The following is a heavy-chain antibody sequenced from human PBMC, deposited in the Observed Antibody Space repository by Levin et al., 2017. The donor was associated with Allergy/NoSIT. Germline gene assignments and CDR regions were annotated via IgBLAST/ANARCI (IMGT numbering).Heavy chain of an antibody. Sequence: GGSLRLSCVASGFTFSSYGMHWVRQAPGKGLEWVALISYDGSNNYYSDSVKGRFTISRDNSKNTLFLQMNSLRPDDTAVYFCARDGRPYSSIWHYLMDGWGQGTTVSVSS. D-gene: IGHD6-13*01. CDR2: ISYDGSNN. V-gene: IGHV3-30*03. CDR3: ARDGRPYSSIWHYLMDG. CDR1: GFTFSSYG. J-gene: IGHJ6*02.